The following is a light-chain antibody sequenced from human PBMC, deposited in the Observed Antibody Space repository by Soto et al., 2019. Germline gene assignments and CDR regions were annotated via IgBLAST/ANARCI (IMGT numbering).Light chain of an antibody. Sequence: EIVLTQSPGTLSLSPGERATLSCRASQSVSSSYLAWYQQKPGQAPRLLIYGASSRATGIPARFSGSGSGTEFTLTNSNLQSEDFALYNCQQYNNRQPTYGQELKVDIK. CDR2: GAS. CDR3: QQYNNRQPT. V-gene: IGKV3-15*01. J-gene: IGKJ1*01. CDR1: QSVSSSY.